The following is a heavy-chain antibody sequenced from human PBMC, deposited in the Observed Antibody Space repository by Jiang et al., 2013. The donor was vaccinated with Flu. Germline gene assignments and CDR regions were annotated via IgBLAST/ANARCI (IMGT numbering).Heavy chain of an antibody. CDR2: IYWDDDK. D-gene: IGHD6-13*01. CDR1: GFSLSTSGVG. CDR3: AHRYSSSSDNPVRRYFDY. V-gene: IGHV2-5*02. Sequence: KPTQTLTLTCTFSGFSLSTSGVGVGWIRQPPGKALEWLALIYWDDDKRYSPSLKSRLTITKDTSKNQVVLTMTNMDPVDTATYYCAHRYSSSSDNPVRRYFDYWGQGTLVTVSS. J-gene: IGHJ4*02.